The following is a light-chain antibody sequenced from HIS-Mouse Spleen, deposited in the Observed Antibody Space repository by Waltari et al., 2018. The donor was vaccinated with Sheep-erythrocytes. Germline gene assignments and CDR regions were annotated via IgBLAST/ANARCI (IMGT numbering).Light chain of an antibody. CDR2: WAS. CDR3: QQYYSTPLT. V-gene: IGKV4-1*01. J-gene: IGKJ4*01. Sequence: DIVMTQSPDSLAVSLGERATINCKSSQSVLYNTNNKNYLAWYQQKPGQPPKLLIYWASTREAGVLDRFSGSASGTDFTLTIRCLQAEDVAVYYCQQYYSTPLTFGGGTKVEIK. CDR1: QSVLYNTNNKNY.